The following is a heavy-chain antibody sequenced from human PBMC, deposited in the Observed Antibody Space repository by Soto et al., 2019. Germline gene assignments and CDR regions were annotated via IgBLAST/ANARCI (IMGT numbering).Heavy chain of an antibody. CDR1: GYSFTSYW. D-gene: IGHD1-26*01. Sequence: GESLKISCKGSGYSFTSYWISWVRQMPGKGLEWMGRIDPSDSYTNYSPSFQGHVTISADKSISTAYLQWSSLKASDTAMYYCARHRRAIVATTDPLAIWGQGTKVTVSS. CDR3: ARHRRAIVATTDPLAI. CDR2: IDPSDSYT. V-gene: IGHV5-10-1*01. J-gene: IGHJ3*01.